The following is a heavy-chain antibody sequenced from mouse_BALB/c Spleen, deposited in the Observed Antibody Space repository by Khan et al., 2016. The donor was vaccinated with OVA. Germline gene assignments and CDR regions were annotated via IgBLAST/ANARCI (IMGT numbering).Heavy chain of an antibody. CDR1: GYTFTDYV. CDR2: IFPGSGTT. Sequence: MQLQESGPELVKPGASVKMSCKISGYTFTDYVITWVKQRTGQGLEWIGEIFPGSGTTYYNEKFKGKATLTADKSSNTVNMQLSSLTSEDSAVYFCARSCDGAWFAYWGQGTLVTVSA. CDR3: ARSCDGAWFAY. V-gene: IGHV1-77*01. J-gene: IGHJ3*01.